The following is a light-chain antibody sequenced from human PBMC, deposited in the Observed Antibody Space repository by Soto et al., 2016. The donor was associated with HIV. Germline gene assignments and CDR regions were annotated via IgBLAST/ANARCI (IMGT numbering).Light chain of an antibody. J-gene: IGKJ4*01. CDR3: QQYDNLPLT. CDR2: DAS. Sequence: DIQMTQSPSTLSASVGDRVTITCRASQDISNYLNWHQQKPGKAPKLLIYDASNLETGVPSRFSGSGSGTDFTFTISSLQPEDIATYYCQQYDNLPLTFGGGTKGGDQT. V-gene: IGKV1-33*01. CDR1: QDISNY.